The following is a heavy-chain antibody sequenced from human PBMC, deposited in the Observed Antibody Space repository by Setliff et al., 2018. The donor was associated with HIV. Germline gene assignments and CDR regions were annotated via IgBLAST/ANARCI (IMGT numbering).Heavy chain of an antibody. V-gene: IGHV1-2*02. J-gene: IGHJ1*01. CDR3: TGVPGWTDH. CDR2: INVNSGGT. Sequence: ASVKVSCKASGYLFTGYYMHWVRQAPGQGLAWMGWINVNSGGTKYAQKFQGRVTMTRDTSIRTAYMEVSSLRSDDTAVYFCTGVPGWTDHWGQGTQVTVSS. CDR1: GYLFTGYY. D-gene: IGHD6-19*01.